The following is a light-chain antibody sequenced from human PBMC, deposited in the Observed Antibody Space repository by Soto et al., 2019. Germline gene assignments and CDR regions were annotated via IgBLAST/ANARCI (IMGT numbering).Light chain of an antibody. Sequence: DIQMTQSPSSLSASVGDRVTITCRANQTISTYLNWYQQNPGKAPKLLIYAASTIQHGVQSRFSGSGSGTDFTLTISSLQPEDFATYYCQKSSSIPYTFGQGTKLEIK. CDR3: QKSSSIPYT. CDR1: QTISTY. CDR2: AAS. J-gene: IGKJ2*01. V-gene: IGKV1-39*01.